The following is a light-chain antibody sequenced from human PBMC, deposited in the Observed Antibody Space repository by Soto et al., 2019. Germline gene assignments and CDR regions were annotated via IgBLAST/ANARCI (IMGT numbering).Light chain of an antibody. CDR1: QDVNSH. J-gene: IGKJ5*01. V-gene: IGKV1-9*01. Sequence: DIPLTQSPTFLSAAVGDTITITCRASQDVNSHLAWYQQTPGRAPKLLISYVSTLQSGVPSRFSGSGSRTDFTLTISSLQPEDFATYYCQEIDSYPPTFGQGPRLEIK. CDR3: QEIDSYPPT. CDR2: YVS.